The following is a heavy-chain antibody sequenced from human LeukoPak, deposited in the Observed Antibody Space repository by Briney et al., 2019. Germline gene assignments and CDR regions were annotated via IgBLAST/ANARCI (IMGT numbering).Heavy chain of an antibody. CDR1: GGSFSGYY. CDR3: ARGREVAARPGFDY. CDR2: INHSGST. D-gene: IGHD6-6*01. Sequence: PSETPSLTCAVYGGSFSGYYWSWIRQPPGKGLEWIGEINHSGSTNYNPSLKSRVTISVDTSKNQFSLKLSSVTAADTAVYYCARGREVAARPGFDYWGQGTLVTVSS. V-gene: IGHV4-34*01. J-gene: IGHJ4*02.